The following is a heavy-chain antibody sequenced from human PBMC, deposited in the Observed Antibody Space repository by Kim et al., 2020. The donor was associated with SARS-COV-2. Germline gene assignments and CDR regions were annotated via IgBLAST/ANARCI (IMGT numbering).Heavy chain of an antibody. D-gene: IGHD6-13*01. V-gene: IGHV3-30*07. Sequence: SVKGRVTISRDNSKNTLYLQMNSLRAEDTAVYYCARMVAAAGIFYYGMDVWGQGTTVTVSS. J-gene: IGHJ6*02. CDR3: ARMVAAAGIFYYGMDV.